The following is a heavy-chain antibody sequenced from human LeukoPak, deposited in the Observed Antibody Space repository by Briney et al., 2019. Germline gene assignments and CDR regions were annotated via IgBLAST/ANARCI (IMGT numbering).Heavy chain of an antibody. CDR3: ATPSLGYSYGFGY. Sequence: GESLKISCKGSGYSFTSYWIGWVRQMPGKGLEWMGIIYPGDSDTRYSPSFQGQVTISADKSISTAYLQWSSPKASDTAMYYCATPSLGYSYGFGYWGQGTLVTVSS. CDR1: GYSFTSYW. V-gene: IGHV5-51*01. D-gene: IGHD5-18*01. CDR2: IYPGDSDT. J-gene: IGHJ4*02.